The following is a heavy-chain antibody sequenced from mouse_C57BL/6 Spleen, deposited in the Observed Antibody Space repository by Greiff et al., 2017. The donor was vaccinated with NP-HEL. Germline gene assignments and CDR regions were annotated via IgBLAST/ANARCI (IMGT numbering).Heavy chain of an antibody. CDR1: GYTITDYN. CDR3: ARDDYYGSSYYFDY. Sequence: VQLQQSGPELVKPGASVKMSCTASGYTITDYNMHWVKQSHGQSLELIGYSNPNNGGTSYNQKFKGKATLTVNKSSSTAYMELRSLTSEDSAVYYCARDDYYGSSYYFDYWGQGTTLTVSS. D-gene: IGHD1-1*01. CDR2: SNPNNGGT. J-gene: IGHJ2*01. V-gene: IGHV1-22*01.